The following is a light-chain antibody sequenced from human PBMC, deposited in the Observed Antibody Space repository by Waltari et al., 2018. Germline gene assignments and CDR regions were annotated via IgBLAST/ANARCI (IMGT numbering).Light chain of an antibody. CDR2: GAS. V-gene: IGKV1-39*01. Sequence: DILVTQSPSSLSASVGDRVTITCQASQTINTYINWFQQKPGKAPKLLIYGASTLQSGVPSRFSGSGLGTVFTLTINNLQPEDVATYHCQQSYSSPRSFGQGTKLEI. CDR3: QQSYSSPRS. CDR1: QTINTY. J-gene: IGKJ2*03.